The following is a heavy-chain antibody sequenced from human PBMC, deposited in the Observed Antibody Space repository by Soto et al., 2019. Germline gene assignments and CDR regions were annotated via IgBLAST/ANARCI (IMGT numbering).Heavy chain of an antibody. CDR2: ISYDGSNK. D-gene: IGHD1-20*01. V-gene: IGHV3-30*18. Sequence: QVQLVESGGGVVQPGRSLRLSCAASGFTFSSNGMHWVRQAPGKGLEWVAVISYDGSNKYYADSVKGRFTISRDNSKNTLYLQMNSLRAEDTAVYYCAKAWGAGITPRFDPWGQGTLVTVSS. J-gene: IGHJ5*02. CDR1: GFTFSSNG. CDR3: AKAWGAGITPRFDP.